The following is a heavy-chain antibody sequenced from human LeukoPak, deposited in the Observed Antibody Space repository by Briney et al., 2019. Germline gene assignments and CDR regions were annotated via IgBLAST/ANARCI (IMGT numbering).Heavy chain of an antibody. CDR2: IFHSGST. Sequence: SETLSLTCTVSGGSITSYYWSWIRQPPGKGLEWIGYIFHSGSTNCNPSLKSRVTISVDRSKNQFSLKLNSVTAADTAVYYCAREVYSSGWYDYFDYWGQGALVTVSS. D-gene: IGHD6-19*01. CDR3: AREVYSSGWYDYFDY. CDR1: GGSITSYY. V-gene: IGHV4-59*01. J-gene: IGHJ4*02.